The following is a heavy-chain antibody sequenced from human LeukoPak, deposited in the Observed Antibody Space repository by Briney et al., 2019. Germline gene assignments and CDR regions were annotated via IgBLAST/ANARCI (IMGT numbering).Heavy chain of an antibody. D-gene: IGHD6-25*01. J-gene: IGHJ4*02. Sequence: PSDTLSLTCTVSGGSISIISSSTYSWGWIRQATGKGLQWIGSLYYGENSHYNPSLKSRATLSVDTSNNQFSLKLTSVTAADAAVYFCARQLPTAAADTRGYFDYWGQGTVVTVAS. V-gene: IGHV4-39*01. CDR2: LYYGENS. CDR3: ARQLPTAAADTRGYFDY. CDR1: GGSISIISSSTYS.